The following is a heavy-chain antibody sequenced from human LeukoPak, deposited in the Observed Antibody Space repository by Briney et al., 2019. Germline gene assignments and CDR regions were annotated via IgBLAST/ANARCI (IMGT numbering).Heavy chain of an antibody. CDR3: ARGQQLVRQKYYYYYGMDV. CDR2: IWYDGSNK. J-gene: IGHJ6*04. V-gene: IGHV3-33*01. CDR1: GFTFSSYG. D-gene: IGHD6-13*01. Sequence: PGRSLRLSCAASGFTFSSYGMHWVRQAPGKGLEWVAVIWYDGSNKYYADSVKGRFTISRDNSKNTLYLQMNSPRAEDTAVYYCARGQQLVRQKYYYYYGMDVWGKGTTVTVSS.